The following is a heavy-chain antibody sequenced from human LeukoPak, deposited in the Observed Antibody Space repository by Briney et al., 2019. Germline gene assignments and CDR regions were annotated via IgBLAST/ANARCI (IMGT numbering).Heavy chain of an antibody. Sequence: GASVKVSCKVSGYTLTELSMHWVRQAPGKGLEWMGGFDPEDGETIYAQEFQGRVTMTEDTATDTAYMELSSLRSEDTAVYYCATLSITMVRGVIEYYFDYWGQGTLVTVSS. CDR1: GYTLTELS. CDR3: ATLSITMVRGVIEYYFDY. J-gene: IGHJ4*02. D-gene: IGHD3-10*01. V-gene: IGHV1-24*01. CDR2: FDPEDGET.